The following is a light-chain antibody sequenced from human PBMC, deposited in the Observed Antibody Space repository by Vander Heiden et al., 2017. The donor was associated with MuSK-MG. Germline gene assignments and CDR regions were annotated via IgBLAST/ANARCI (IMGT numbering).Light chain of an antibody. CDR2: DVS. CDR1: SSDVGRSNY. J-gene: IGLJ2*01. Sequence: QSAPTQPRSVSGSPGQSVTISCTGTSSDVGRSNYVSWYQHHPGKAPKLLIYDVSQRPSGVPDRFSGSKSGNTASLTISGLQAEDEADYYCQAHAGSHYIFGGGTKLTVL. CDR3: QAHAGSHYI. V-gene: IGLV2-11*01.